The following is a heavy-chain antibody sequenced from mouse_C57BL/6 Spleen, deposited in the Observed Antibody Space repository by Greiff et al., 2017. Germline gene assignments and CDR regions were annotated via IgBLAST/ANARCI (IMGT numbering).Heavy chain of an antibody. J-gene: IGHJ2*01. CDR2: ISPDSGST. D-gene: IGHD1-1*02. V-gene: IGHV1-18*01. CDR1: GYTFTDYT. CDR3: ARYYDYFED. Sequence: EVQLQQSGAGLVKPGASVKISCAASGYTFTDYTMAWVRQSHGKSLEWIGDISPDSGSTIYNEKLKGKVTFTRDKSSSTVYMELRSLRSEDTAVYYCARYYDYFEDGGHGTTVSVST.